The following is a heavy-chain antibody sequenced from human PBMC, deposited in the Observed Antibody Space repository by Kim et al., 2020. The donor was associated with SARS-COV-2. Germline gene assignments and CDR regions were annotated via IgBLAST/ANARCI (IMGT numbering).Heavy chain of an antibody. V-gene: IGHV3-23*01. Sequence: GGSLRLSCAASGFTFSSYAMSWVRQAPGKGLEWVSAISGSGGSTYYADSVKGRFTISRDNSKNTLYLQMNSLRAEDTAVYYCAKDKNLVYYDILTVGIWDYWGQGTLVTVSS. D-gene: IGHD3-9*01. CDR3: AKDKNLVYYDILTVGIWDY. J-gene: IGHJ4*02. CDR2: ISGSGGST. CDR1: GFTFSSYA.